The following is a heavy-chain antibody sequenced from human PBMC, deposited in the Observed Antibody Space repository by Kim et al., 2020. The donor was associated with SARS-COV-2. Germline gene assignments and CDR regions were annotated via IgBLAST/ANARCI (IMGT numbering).Heavy chain of an antibody. CDR3: AREKWGYDFWSGNYGMDV. J-gene: IGHJ6*02. Sequence: GGSLRLSCAASGFTVSSNYMSWVRQAPGKGLEWVSVIYSGGSTYYADSVKGRFTISRDNSKNTLYLQMNSLRAEDTAVYYCAREKWGYDFWSGNYGMDVWGQGTTVTVSS. CDR1: GFTVSSNY. CDR2: IYSGGST. V-gene: IGHV3-66*01. D-gene: IGHD3-3*01.